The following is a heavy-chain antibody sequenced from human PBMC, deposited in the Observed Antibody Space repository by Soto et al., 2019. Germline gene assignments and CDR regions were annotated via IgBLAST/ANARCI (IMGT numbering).Heavy chain of an antibody. D-gene: IGHD6-19*01. CDR1: GYSFTSYW. J-gene: IGHJ4*02. CDR2: IDPSDSYT. CDR3: ARVTSGWWYFDY. V-gene: IGHV5-10-1*01. Sequence: PGESLKISCKGSGYSFTSYWISWVRQMPGKGLEWMGRIDPSDSYTNYSPSFQGHVTISADKSISTAYLQWSSLKASDTAMYYCARVTSGWWYFDYWGQGTLVTVSS.